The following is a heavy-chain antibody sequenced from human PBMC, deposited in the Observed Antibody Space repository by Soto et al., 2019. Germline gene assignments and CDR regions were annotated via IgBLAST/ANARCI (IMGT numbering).Heavy chain of an antibody. CDR2: IFYSGST. J-gene: IGHJ5*02. CDR1: SGSISSTIYS. CDR3: ARQCRGVTCPWFPP. V-gene: IGHV4-39*01. D-gene: IGHD2-15*01. Sequence: SETLSLXCTVSSGSISSTIYSWDWIRQPPGKGLEWIGSIFYSGSTYYNPSLKSRVTISVDTSKNQFSLTLTSVTAADTAVYYFARQCRGVTCPWFPPWGQGTLLTVS.